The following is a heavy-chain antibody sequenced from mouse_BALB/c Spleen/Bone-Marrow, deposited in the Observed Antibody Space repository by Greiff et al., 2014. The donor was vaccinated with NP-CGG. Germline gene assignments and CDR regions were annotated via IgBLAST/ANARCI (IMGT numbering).Heavy chain of an antibody. J-gene: IGHJ4*01. D-gene: IGHD2-10*02. CDR1: GYSFTGYT. CDR2: INPYDGGT. CDR3: AGHGYGNYVAMDY. Sequence: EVKLEESGPELVKPGASMKISCKASGYSFTGYTMNWVKQSHGKNLEWIGLINPYDGGTSYNQKFKGKATLTVDKSSSTAYMELLSLTSEDSAVYYCAGHGYGNYVAMDYWGQGTSVTVSS. V-gene: IGHV1-18*01.